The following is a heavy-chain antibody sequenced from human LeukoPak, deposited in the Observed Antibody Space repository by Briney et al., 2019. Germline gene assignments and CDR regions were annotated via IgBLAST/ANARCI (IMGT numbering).Heavy chain of an antibody. D-gene: IGHD4-11*01. J-gene: IGHJ4*02. CDR2: IVPMYGTR. CDR3: ARETSNYYYFDS. V-gene: IGHV1-69*13. Sequence: SVKVSCTASGGTFSSYGINWVRQAPGQGLEWMGGIVPMYGTRSYAQKFQGRVIITADESTTTAYMELRSLRSEDTAVYYCARETSNYYYFDSWGQGTLVTVSS. CDR1: GGTFSSYG.